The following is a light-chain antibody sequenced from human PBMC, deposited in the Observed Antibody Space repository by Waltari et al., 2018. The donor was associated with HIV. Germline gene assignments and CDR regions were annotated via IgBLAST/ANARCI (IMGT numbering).Light chain of an antibody. V-gene: IGLV1-51*02. J-gene: IGLJ3*02. CDR1: RSNIGVAS. Sequence: QSMLTQPPSVSAAPGQKVTISCPGTRSNIGVASVSWFLQLPVAAPKPLIYENDKRPAGIPDRFSGSKSGTSATLAITGLQTGDEAVYYCGAWDTYLQTLVFGGGTKLAVL. CDR3: GAWDTYLQTLV. CDR2: END.